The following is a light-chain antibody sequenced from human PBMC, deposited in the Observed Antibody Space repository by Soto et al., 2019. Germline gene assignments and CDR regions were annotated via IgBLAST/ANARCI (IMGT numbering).Light chain of an antibody. V-gene: IGKV1-12*01. CDR3: QQGGSFPIT. Sequence: DIQMTQSPSSVSASVGDRVTITCRASQDIGSWLAWYQQKPWKAPDLLIYGASSLQSGVPSRFYGSGSGTDFTLTISSLQPEDVATYYCQQGGSFPITFGQGTRLEIK. CDR2: GAS. J-gene: IGKJ5*01. CDR1: QDIGSW.